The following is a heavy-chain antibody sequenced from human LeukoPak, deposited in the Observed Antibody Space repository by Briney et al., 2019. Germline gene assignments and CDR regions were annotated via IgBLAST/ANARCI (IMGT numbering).Heavy chain of an antibody. CDR1: GYTFTGYY. D-gene: IGHD6-13*01. Sequence: GASVKVSCKASGYTFTGYYMHWVRQAPGQGLEWMGIINPSGGSTSYAQKFQGRVTMTRDMSTSTVYMELSSLRSEDTAVYYCARDLGSRIFDYWGQGTLVTVSS. J-gene: IGHJ4*02. V-gene: IGHV1-46*01. CDR3: ARDLGSRIFDY. CDR2: INPSGGST.